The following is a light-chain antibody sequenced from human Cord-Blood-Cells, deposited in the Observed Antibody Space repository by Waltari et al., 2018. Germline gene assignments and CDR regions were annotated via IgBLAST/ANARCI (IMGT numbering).Light chain of an antibody. V-gene: IGKV1-5*01. CDR1: QSISSW. CDR3: QQYNSYSGT. J-gene: IGKJ2*01. Sequence: DIQMTQSPSTLSASLGDRVTITCRASQSISSWLAWYQQKPGKAPKLLIDDASSLESGVPSRFSGSGSGTELTLTISSLQPDDFATYYCQQYNSYSGTFGQGTKLEIK. CDR2: DAS.